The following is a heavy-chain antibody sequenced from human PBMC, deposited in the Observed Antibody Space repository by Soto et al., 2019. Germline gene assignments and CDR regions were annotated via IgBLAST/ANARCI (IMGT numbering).Heavy chain of an antibody. Sequence: SETLSLTCAVYGGSFSGYYWSWIRQPPGKGLEWIGEINHSGSTNYNPSLKSRVTISVDTSKNQFSLKLSSVTAADTAVYYCATASSYDSSGYYLAWAFDIWGQGTMVTVSS. CDR3: ATASSYDSSGYYLAWAFDI. J-gene: IGHJ3*02. CDR1: GGSFSGYY. V-gene: IGHV4-34*01. D-gene: IGHD3-22*01. CDR2: INHSGST.